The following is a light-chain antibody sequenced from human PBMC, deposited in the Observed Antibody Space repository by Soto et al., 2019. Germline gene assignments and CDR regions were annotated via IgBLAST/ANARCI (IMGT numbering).Light chain of an antibody. Sequence: QSALTQPPSASGSPGQSVSISCTGTGSDVDTYNFVSWYQQHPGKAPKLLIYEVTKRPSGVPDRFSGSKSGNTASLTVSGLQAEDEAEYFCSSYTGDRHFYVFGTGTKLTVL. CDR1: GSDVDTYNF. CDR3: SSYTGDRHFYV. V-gene: IGLV2-8*01. J-gene: IGLJ1*01. CDR2: EVT.